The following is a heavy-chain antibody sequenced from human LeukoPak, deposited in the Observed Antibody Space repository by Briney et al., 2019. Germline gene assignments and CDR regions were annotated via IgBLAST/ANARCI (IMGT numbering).Heavy chain of an antibody. CDR2: ISYDGSNK. Sequence: GGSLRLSCAASGFTFSSYGMHWVRQAPGKGLEWVAVISYDGSNKYYADSVKGRFAISRDNSKNTLYLQMNSLRAEDTAVYYCARDRELVDAFDIWGQGTMVTVSS. V-gene: IGHV3-30*03. CDR3: ARDRELVDAFDI. J-gene: IGHJ3*02. CDR1: GFTFSSYG. D-gene: IGHD1-1*01.